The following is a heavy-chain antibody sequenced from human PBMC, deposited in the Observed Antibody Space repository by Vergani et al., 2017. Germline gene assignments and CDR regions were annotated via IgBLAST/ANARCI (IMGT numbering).Heavy chain of an antibody. J-gene: IGHJ4*01. D-gene: IGHD2/OR15-2a*01. CDR3: VXEKIDLGSYFFDS. V-gene: IGHV3-23*01. Sequence: EVQLLESGGGLVQPGGSLRLSCAASGFTFSNSAVSWVRQAPGRGLAWVSSISGPGLSTYYADSVKGRFSISRDNSKNTVFLQMHSLRAEDTAIYYCVXEKIDLGSYFFDSWGHGILVTVSS. CDR1: GFTFSNSA. CDR2: ISGPGLST.